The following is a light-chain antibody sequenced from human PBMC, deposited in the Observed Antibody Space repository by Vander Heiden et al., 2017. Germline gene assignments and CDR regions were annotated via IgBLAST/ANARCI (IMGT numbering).Light chain of an antibody. V-gene: IGKV4-1*01. Sequence: DIVMTQYPDSLAVSLGERASVNCKSSQTLLKSSNNKNYLAWYQHKPRQPPKLLIYWASTRQSGVPDRFSGGGSGTDYTLTISSLQAEDVAVYYCQQYFTIPLTFGGGTKVEIK. J-gene: IGKJ4*01. CDR2: WAS. CDR3: QQYFTIPLT. CDR1: QTLLKSSNNKNY.